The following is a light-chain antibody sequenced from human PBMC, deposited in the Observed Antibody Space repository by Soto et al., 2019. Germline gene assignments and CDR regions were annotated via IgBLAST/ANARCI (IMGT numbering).Light chain of an antibody. CDR3: SSYTSSSTLYV. CDR2: EVS. V-gene: IGLV2-8*01. CDR1: SSDVGGYNY. Sequence: QSALTPPPSASGSPGQSVTISCTGTSSDVGGYNYVSWYQQHPGKAPKLMIYEVSKRPSGVPDRFSGSKSGITASLTVSGLQAEDEADYYCSSYTSSSTLYVFGTGTKLTVL. J-gene: IGLJ1*01.